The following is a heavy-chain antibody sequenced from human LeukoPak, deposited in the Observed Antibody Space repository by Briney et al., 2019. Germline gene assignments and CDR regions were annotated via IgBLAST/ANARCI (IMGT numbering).Heavy chain of an antibody. CDR1: GYSFTSYW. J-gene: IGHJ4*02. D-gene: IGHD2-15*01. V-gene: IGHV5-51*01. CDR3: ARGTRYCSGGSCYFGY. CDR2: IYPGDSDT. Sequence: GESLQISCKGSGYSFTSYWIGWVRQMPGKGLEWMGIIYPGDSDTRYSPSFQGQVTISADKSISTAYLQWSSLKASDTAMYYCARGTRYCSGGSCYFGYWGQGTLVTVSS.